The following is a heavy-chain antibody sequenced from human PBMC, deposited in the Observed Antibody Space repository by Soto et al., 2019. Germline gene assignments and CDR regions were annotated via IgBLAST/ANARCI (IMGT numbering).Heavy chain of an antibody. D-gene: IGHD6-19*01. CDR3: ARDLSSGVLRNWFDP. J-gene: IGHJ5*02. CDR2: ISGSGVNT. CDR1: GFTFSSYA. Sequence: WGSLRLSCAASGFTFSSYAMTFFRHSSLKGLEWVSSISGSGVNTFYADSVNGRFSISRDRSNQTVFLQMSNLRAEDTAVYYCARDLSSGVLRNWFDPWGHGTLVTVSS. V-gene: IGHV3-23*01.